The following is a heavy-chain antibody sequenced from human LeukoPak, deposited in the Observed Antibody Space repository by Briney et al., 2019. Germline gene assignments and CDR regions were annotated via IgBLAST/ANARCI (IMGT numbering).Heavy chain of an antibody. V-gene: IGHV3-23*01. Sequence: GGSLRLSCAASGFTFSSYAMSWVRQAPGKGLEWVSAISGSGGSTYYADSVKGRFTISRDNSKNTLYLKMNSLRAEDTAVYYCAKDYAAAGTEYYYYYGMDVWGQGTTVTVSS. CDR3: AKDYAAAGTEYYYYYGMDV. CDR2: ISGSGGST. CDR1: GFTFSSYA. D-gene: IGHD6-13*01. J-gene: IGHJ6*02.